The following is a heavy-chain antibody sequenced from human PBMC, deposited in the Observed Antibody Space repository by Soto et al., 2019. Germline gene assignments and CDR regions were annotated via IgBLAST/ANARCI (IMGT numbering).Heavy chain of an antibody. V-gene: IGHV4-59*01. CDR3: ARDLGSNWGLKDAFDI. CDR1: GGSISPYY. Sequence: PSETLSLTCTVSGGSISPYYWNWIRQPPGKGLEWIGYIYYTESTNYSPSLKSRVTMSVDTSKNQFSLKLKSVTAADTAVYYCARDLGSNWGLKDAFDIWGQGTVVTVSS. CDR2: IYYTEST. D-gene: IGHD7-27*01. J-gene: IGHJ3*02.